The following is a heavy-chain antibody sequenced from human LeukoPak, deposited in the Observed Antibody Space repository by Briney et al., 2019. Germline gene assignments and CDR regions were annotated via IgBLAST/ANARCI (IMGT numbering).Heavy chain of an antibody. J-gene: IGHJ4*02. CDR1: GGSFSGYY. CDR3: ARGLVDGSGTYYNGAFDY. V-gene: IGHV4-34*01. D-gene: IGHD3-10*01. CDR2: INHSGST. Sequence: SETLSLTCAVYGGSFSGYYWSWIRQPPGKGLEWIGEINHSGSTNYNPSLKSRVTISVDTSKNQFSLKLSSVTAADTAVYYCARGLVDGSGTYYNGAFDYWGQGTLVTVSS.